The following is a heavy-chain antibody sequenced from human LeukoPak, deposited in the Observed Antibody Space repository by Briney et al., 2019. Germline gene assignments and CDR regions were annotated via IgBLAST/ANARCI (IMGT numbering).Heavy chain of an antibody. Sequence: SGGSLRLSCAASGFIFSSYWMSWVRQAPGKGLEWVANIKQDGSEKYYVDSVKGRFTISRDNAKNSLYLQMNSLRAEDTAVYYCARFRRYGYFEHWGQGTLVTVSS. CDR3: ARFRRYGYFEH. CDR2: IKQDGSEK. CDR1: GFIFSSYW. D-gene: IGHD2-2*03. J-gene: IGHJ4*02. V-gene: IGHV3-7*03.